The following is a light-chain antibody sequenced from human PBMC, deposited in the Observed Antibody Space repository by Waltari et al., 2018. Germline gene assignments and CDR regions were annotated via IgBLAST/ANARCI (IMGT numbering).Light chain of an antibody. J-gene: IGLJ3*02. CDR2: RSD. CDR1: ASNIGGNL. Sequence: QSVLTQPPSASGTPGQRVTISCSGSASNIGGNLVNWYQQFPGKAPKLLIYRSDPRHSGVPDRFSGSKAGTSASLASSGLQSEDEADYFCASWDDSLNGHWVFGGGTKVTVL. V-gene: IGLV1-44*01. CDR3: ASWDDSLNGHWV.